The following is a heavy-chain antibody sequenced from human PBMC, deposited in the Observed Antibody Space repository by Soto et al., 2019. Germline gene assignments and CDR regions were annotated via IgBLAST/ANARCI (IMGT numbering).Heavy chain of an antibody. D-gene: IGHD2-21*02. CDR3: ARHPSDFWFDP. Sequence: SETLSLTCTVSGGSISSSSYYWGWIRQPPGKGLEWIGSIYYSGSTYYNPSLESRVTISVDTSKNQFSLKLSSVTAADTAVYYCARHPSDFWFDPWGQGTLVTVSS. CDR1: GGSISSSSYY. J-gene: IGHJ5*02. V-gene: IGHV4-39*01. CDR2: IYYSGST.